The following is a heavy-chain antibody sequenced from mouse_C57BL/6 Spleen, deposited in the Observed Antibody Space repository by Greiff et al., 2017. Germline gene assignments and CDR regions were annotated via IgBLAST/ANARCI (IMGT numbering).Heavy chain of an antibody. V-gene: IGHV14-2*01. D-gene: IGHD1-1*01. Sequence: EVKLMESGAELVKPGASVKLSCTASGFNIKDYYMHWVKQRTEQGLEWIGRIDPEDGETKYAPKFQGKATITADTSANTAYLQLSSLTSEDTAVYYSALTTVVEGYYAMDYWGQGTSVTVSS. J-gene: IGHJ4*01. CDR3: ALTTVVEGYYAMDY. CDR2: IDPEDGET. CDR1: GFNIKDYY.